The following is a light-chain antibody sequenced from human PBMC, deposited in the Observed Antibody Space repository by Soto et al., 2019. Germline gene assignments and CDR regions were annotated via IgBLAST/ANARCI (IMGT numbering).Light chain of an antibody. CDR3: QQYDNLPF. Sequence: DIQMTQSPSSPSASVGDRVTITCQASQNINNYLNWYQQKPGKAPKLLIYDASNLEAGVPSRFSGSGSGTDFTFTISSLQPEDIATYYCQQYDNLPFFGQGTRLEIK. CDR1: QNINNY. J-gene: IGKJ5*01. CDR2: DAS. V-gene: IGKV1-33*01.